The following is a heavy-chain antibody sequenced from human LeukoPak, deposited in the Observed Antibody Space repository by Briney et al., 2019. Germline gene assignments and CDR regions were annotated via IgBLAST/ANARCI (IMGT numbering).Heavy chain of an antibody. CDR3: ASPITNCGSTSCYRTYYYYGMDV. J-gene: IGHJ6*02. CDR2: ISYDGSNK. CDR1: GFTFSSYA. Sequence: PGGSLRLSCAASGFTFSSYAMHWVRQAPGKGLEWVAVISYDGSNKYYADSVKGRFTISRDNSKNTLYLQMNSLRAEDTAVYYCASPITNCGSTSCYRTYYYYGMDVWGQGTTVTVSS. D-gene: IGHD2-2*01. V-gene: IGHV3-30-3*01.